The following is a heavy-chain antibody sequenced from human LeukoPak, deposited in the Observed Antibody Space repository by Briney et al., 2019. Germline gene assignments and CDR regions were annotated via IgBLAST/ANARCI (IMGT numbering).Heavy chain of an antibody. V-gene: IGHV1-69*13. J-gene: IGHJ6*03. Sequence: SVKVSCKASGGTFSSYAISWVRQAPGQGLEWMGGIIPIFGTANYAQKFQGRVTITADESTSTAYMELSSLRSEDTAVYYCGRGDTAMARPNYYYYYYMDVWGKGTTVTVSS. CDR1: GGTFSSYA. CDR2: IIPIFGTA. D-gene: IGHD5-18*01. CDR3: GRGDTAMARPNYYYYYYMDV.